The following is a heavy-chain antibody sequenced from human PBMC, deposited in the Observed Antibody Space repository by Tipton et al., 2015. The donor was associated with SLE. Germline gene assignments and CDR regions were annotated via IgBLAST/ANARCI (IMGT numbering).Heavy chain of an antibody. D-gene: IGHD1-26*01. CDR1: GFTFDGYA. Sequence: SLRLSCAASGFTFDGYAMHWVRQAPGKGLEWVSTISWNSRSIDYADSVKGRFTISRDNAKNSLYLQMNSLRAEDMALYYCAKSAEGGSYFFDFWGQGTLVTVSS. CDR3: AKSAEGGSYFFDF. CDR2: ISWNSRSI. J-gene: IGHJ4*01. V-gene: IGHV3-9*03.